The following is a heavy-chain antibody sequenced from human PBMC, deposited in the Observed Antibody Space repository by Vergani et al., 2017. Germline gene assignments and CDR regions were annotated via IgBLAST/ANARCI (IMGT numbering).Heavy chain of an antibody. Sequence: QLHLQESGPGLVKPSETLSLTCTVSGGSISSYYWSWIRQPPGKGLEWIGYIYYSGSTNYNPSLKSRVTISVDTSKNQFSLKLSSVTAADTAVYYCARLGAAVDYWGQGTLVTVSS. J-gene: IGHJ4*02. CDR2: IYYSGST. D-gene: IGHD4/OR15-4a*01. V-gene: IGHV4-59*01. CDR1: GGSISSYY. CDR3: ARLGAAVDY.